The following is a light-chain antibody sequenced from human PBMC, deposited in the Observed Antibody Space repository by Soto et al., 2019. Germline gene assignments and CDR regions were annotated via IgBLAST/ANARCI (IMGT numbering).Light chain of an antibody. Sequence: QSVLTQPASVSGSPGQSITISCTGSSSDVGGYNYVSWYQQHPGKVPKLVIYDVSNRPSGISNRFSGSKSGNTASLTISVLQAEDEADYYCSSYTSSSTPFVFGTGTKVTVL. V-gene: IGLV2-14*01. CDR2: DVS. CDR3: SSYTSSSTPFV. J-gene: IGLJ1*01. CDR1: SSDVGGYNY.